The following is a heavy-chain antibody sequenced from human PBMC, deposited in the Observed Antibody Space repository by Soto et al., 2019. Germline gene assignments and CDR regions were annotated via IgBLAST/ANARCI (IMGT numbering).Heavy chain of an antibody. J-gene: IGHJ4*02. Sequence: SSETLSLTCSVSGGSISDYYWSWIRQPPGKGLEWIGYTYYGWNTNYNPSLKSRVTISVDTSKNQFSLKLISATAADTAVYYCARDREYYDSSGLYFDYWGQGTLVTVSS. D-gene: IGHD3-22*01. CDR3: ARDREYYDSSGLYFDY. CDR2: TYYGWNT. V-gene: IGHV4-59*01. CDR1: GGSISDYY.